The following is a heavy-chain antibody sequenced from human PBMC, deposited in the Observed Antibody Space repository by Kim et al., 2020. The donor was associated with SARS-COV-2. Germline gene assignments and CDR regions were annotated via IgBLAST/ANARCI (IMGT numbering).Heavy chain of an antibody. CDR3: ARHSDSDY. CDR2: NSYI. Sequence: NSYICYAESVKGRSTISRDNTKTSLYLQMNNLRAEDTALCYCARHSDSDYWGQGTLVTVSS. D-gene: IGHD4-4*01. V-gene: IGHV3-21*01. J-gene: IGHJ4*02.